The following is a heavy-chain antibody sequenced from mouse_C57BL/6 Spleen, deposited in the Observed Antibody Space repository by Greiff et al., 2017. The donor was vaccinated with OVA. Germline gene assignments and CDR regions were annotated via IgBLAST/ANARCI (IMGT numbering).Heavy chain of an antibody. CDR2: IDPSDSYT. Sequence: QVQLQQSGAELVMPGASVKLSCKASGYTFTSYWMHWVKQRPGQGLEWIGEIDPSDSYTNYNQKFKGKSTLTVDKSSSTAYMQLSSLTSEDSAVYYCARGYGSSHGAMDYWGQGTSVTVSS. V-gene: IGHV1-69*01. CDR1: GYTFTSYW. J-gene: IGHJ4*01. CDR3: ARGYGSSHGAMDY. D-gene: IGHD1-1*01.